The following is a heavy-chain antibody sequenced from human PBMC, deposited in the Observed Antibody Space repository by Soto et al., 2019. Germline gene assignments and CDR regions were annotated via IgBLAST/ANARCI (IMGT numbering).Heavy chain of an antibody. CDR3: AKKVLLLQLVRFSVDRMAV. CDR1: EFTFGSYA. Sequence: GGSLRLSCAAPEFTFGSYAMTWARQAPGKGLEWVSAISGGGGSTYYADSVKGRFTISRDNSKNTLYLQMNSLRAEDTAVYYCAKKVLLLQLVRFSVDRMAVWAQGTTVTGSS. D-gene: IGHD6-13*01. V-gene: IGHV3-23*01. CDR2: ISGGGGST. J-gene: IGHJ6*02.